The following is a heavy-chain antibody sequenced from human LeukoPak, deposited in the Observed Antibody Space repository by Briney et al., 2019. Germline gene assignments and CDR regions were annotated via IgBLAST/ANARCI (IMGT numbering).Heavy chain of an antibody. J-gene: IGHJ4*02. D-gene: IGHD3-22*01. CDR3: AQAPYHSSAYELEFDY. CDR2: IRYDGRVI. CDR1: GSTLSNYG. Sequence: GGSLRLSCAASGSTLSNYGIHWVRQAPGKGLELVTFIRYDGRVIYYLDSVKGRFTISRDNSQNMLYLEMNSLRAEDTAVYYCAQAPYHSSAYELEFDYWGQGTRVTVSS. V-gene: IGHV3-30*02.